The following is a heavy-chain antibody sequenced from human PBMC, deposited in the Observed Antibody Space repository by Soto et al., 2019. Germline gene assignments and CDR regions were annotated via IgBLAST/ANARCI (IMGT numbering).Heavy chain of an antibody. Sequence: ASVKVSCKTSGYSFTNYFLHWLRQAPGQGLEWMGWINTGNGDTKYSQQFQGRVTIVRDTSASTSYMLLNSLRSEDTAIYYCARPYSKSLCSYFDYWGQGTLVTVSS. D-gene: IGHD1-26*01. CDR1: GYSFTNYF. CDR2: INTGNGDT. J-gene: IGHJ4*02. V-gene: IGHV1-3*04. CDR3: ARPYSKSLCSYFDY.